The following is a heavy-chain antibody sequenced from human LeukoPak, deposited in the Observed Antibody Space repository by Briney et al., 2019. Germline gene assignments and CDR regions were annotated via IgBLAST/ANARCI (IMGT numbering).Heavy chain of an antibody. CDR3: ARLYGSGSYYNY. V-gene: IGHV4-34*01. CDR2: INHSGST. Sequence: SETLSLTCTVYGGSFSGYYWSWIRQPPGKGLEWIGEINHSGSTNYYPSLKSRVTISVDTSKNQFSLRLSSVTAADTAVYYCARLYGSGSYYNYWGQGTLVTVSS. CDR1: GGSFSGYY. J-gene: IGHJ4*02. D-gene: IGHD3-10*01.